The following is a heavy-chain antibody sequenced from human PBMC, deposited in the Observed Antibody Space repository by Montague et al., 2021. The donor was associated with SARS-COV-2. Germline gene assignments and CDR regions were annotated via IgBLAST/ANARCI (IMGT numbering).Heavy chain of an antibody. J-gene: IGHJ4*02. CDR2: INHSGST. V-gene: IGHV4-34*01. Sequence: SETLSLTCAVYGGSFSGYYWSWIRQPPGKRLEWIGEINHSGSTNYNPSLKSRVTISVGTSKNQFSLKLSSVTAADTAVYYCARANGYYFDYWGQGTLVTVSS. CDR1: GGSFSGYY. CDR3: ARANGYYFDY. D-gene: IGHD2-8*01.